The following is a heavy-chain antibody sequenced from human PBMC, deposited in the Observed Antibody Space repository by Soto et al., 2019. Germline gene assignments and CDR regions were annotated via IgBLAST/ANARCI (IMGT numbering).Heavy chain of an antibody. D-gene: IGHD3-22*01. J-gene: IGHJ3*02. Sequence: SETLYLTCTVSGGSISSGGYYWSWIRQHPGKGLEWIGYIYYSGSTYYNPSLKSRVTISVDTSKNQFSLKLSSVTAAATAVYYCARDFPLPYDDDSSGCRDAFVMWGQETMV. CDR2: IYYSGST. CDR1: GGSISSGGYY. V-gene: IGHV4-31*03. CDR3: ARDFPLPYDDDSSGCRDAFVM.